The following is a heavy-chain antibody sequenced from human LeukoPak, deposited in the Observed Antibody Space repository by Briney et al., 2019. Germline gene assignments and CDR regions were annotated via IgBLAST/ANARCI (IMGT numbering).Heavy chain of an antibody. CDR2: IRYDGSNK. CDR3: AKDCLRRGYYGSSGYYPWYFDY. CDR1: GFTFSSYG. Sequence: HPGGSLRLSCAASGFTFSSYGMHWVRQAPGKGLEWVAFIRYDGSNKYYADSVKGRFTISRDNSKNTLYLQMNSLRAEDTAVYYCAKDCLRRGYYGSSGYYPWYFDYWGQGTLVTVSS. D-gene: IGHD3-22*01. J-gene: IGHJ4*02. V-gene: IGHV3-30*02.